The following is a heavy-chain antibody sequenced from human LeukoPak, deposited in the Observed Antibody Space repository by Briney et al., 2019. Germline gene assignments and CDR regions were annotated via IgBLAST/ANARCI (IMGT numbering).Heavy chain of an antibody. CDR3: ARAPYYDILTFTGHFDL. CDR2: ISTYNGNT. Sequence: ASVKVSCKASGYTFTSYGISWVRQAPGQGLEWLGWISTYNGNTHYAQKLQGRVTMTTDTSTSTAYMELRSLRSDDTAVYYCARAPYYDILTFTGHFDLWGRGTLVTVSS. V-gene: IGHV1-18*01. CDR1: GYTFTSYG. D-gene: IGHD3-9*01. J-gene: IGHJ2*01.